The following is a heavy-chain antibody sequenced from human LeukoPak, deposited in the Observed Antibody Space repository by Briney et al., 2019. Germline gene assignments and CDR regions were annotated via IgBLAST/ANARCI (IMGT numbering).Heavy chain of an antibody. CDR2: IWYDGSNK. J-gene: IGHJ4*02. CDR1: GFTFSSYG. Sequence: GGSLRLPCAASGFTFSSYGMHWVRQAPGKGLEWVAVIWYDGSNKYYADSVKGRFTISRDNSKNTLYLQMNSLRAEDTAVYYCASSTSYYFDYWGQGPWSPSPQ. D-gene: IGHD5/OR15-5a*01. CDR3: ASSTSYYFDY. V-gene: IGHV3-33*01.